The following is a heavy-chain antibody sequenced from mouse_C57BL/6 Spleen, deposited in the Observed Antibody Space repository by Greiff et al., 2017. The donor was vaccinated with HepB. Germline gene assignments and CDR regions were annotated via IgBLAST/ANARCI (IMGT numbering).Heavy chain of an antibody. CDR1: GYTFTSYW. J-gene: IGHJ4*01. CDR2: IHPNSGST. CDR3: ARERDISYAMDY. Sequence: VQLQQPGAELVKPGASVKLSCKASGYTFTSYWMHWVKQRPGQGLEWIGMIHPNSGSTNYNEKFKSKATLTVDKSSSTAYMQLSSLTSEDSAVYYCARERDISYAMDYWGQGTSVTVSS. V-gene: IGHV1-64*01.